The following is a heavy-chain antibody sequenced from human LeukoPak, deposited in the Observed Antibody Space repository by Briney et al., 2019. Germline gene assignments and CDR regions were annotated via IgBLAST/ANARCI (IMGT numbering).Heavy chain of an antibody. CDR2: IGTAGDT. D-gene: IGHD3-22*01. CDR3: ARVAYYYDSSGYYSQYYFDY. J-gene: IGHJ4*02. CDR1: GFTFSSYD. Sequence: GGSLRLSRAASGFTFSSYDMHWVRQATGKGLEWVSAIGTAGDTYYPGSVKGRFTISRENAKNSLYLQMNSLRAGDTAVYYCARVAYYYDSSGYYSQYYFDYWGQGTLVTVSS. V-gene: IGHV3-13*01.